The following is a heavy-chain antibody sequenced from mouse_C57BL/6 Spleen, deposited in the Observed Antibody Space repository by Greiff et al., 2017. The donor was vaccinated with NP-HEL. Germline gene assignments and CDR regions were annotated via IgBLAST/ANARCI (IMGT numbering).Heavy chain of an antibody. Sequence: VQLQQSGAELARPGASVKMSCKASGYTFTSYSMPWLKPRPGPGLAWIGYIYPSSGYTKYNQKFKDKATLTADKSSSTAYMQLSSLTSEDTAVYYCAKDDYDGGYYAMDYWGQGTSVTVSS. CDR1: GYTFTSYS. J-gene: IGHJ4*01. CDR2: IYPSSGYT. D-gene: IGHD2-4*01. CDR3: AKDDYDGGYYAMDY. V-gene: IGHV1-4*01.